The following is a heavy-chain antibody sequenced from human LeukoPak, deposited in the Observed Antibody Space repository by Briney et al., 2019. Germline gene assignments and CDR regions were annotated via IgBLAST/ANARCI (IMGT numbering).Heavy chain of an antibody. D-gene: IGHD5-18*01. J-gene: IGHJ4*02. CDR2: IYTTGPA. CDR3: TRGLYTASPVY. Sequence: SETLSLTCTVSGGSISTYYWGWIRQPAGKRPEWIGRIYTTGPATHNPSLESRVTMSLDTSKNQFSLNLNSVTAADTAMYYCTRGLYTASPVYWGQGILVTVSS. CDR1: GGSISTYY. V-gene: IGHV4-4*07.